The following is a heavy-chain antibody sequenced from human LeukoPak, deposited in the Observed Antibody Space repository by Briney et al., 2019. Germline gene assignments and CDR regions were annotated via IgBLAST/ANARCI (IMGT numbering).Heavy chain of an antibody. D-gene: IGHD3-9*01. CDR3: AKWGDYDILTGYYDSDY. Sequence: GGSLRLSCAASGFIFSNYAMSWVRQAPGKGLEWVSAIGGRDGGTYYADSVKGRFTVSRDDPKNTLYLQMNTLRAGDTAVYYCAKWGDYDILTGYYDSDYWGQGTLVTVSS. CDR2: IGGRDGGT. CDR1: GFIFSNYA. V-gene: IGHV3-23*01. J-gene: IGHJ4*02.